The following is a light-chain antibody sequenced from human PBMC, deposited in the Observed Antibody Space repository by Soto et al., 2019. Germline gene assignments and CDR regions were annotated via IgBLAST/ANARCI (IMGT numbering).Light chain of an antibody. CDR1: QSVSSSY. J-gene: IGKJ2*01. CDR2: DAS. CDR3: QQYGSSPYT. Sequence: EIVLTQSPGTLSLSPRERATLSCRASQSVSSSYLAWYQQKPGQAPRLLIYDASSRATGIPDRFSGSGSETDFTLPISRLEPEYFAVYFCQQYGSSPYTFGQGTKLEIQ. V-gene: IGKV3-20*01.